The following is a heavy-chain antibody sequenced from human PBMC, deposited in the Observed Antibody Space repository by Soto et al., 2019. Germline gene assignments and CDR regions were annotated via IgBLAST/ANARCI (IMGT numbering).Heavy chain of an antibody. CDR1: GFTFSTYW. D-gene: IGHD6-19*01. J-gene: IGHJ5*02. Sequence: EVQLVESGGGLVQPGGSLRLSCAASGFTFSTYWMNWVRLAPGKGLEWVANIRKDGSEELYADSVEGRFTISRDNAKNSLFLQMNNVSADDTAIYYCVGGTGWLMDTWGQGTSVIVSS. V-gene: IGHV3-7*03. CDR3: VGGTGWLMDT. CDR2: IRKDGSEE.